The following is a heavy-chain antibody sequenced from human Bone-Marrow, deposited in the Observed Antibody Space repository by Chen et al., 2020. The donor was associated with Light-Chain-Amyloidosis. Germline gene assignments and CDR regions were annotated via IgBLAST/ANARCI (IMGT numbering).Heavy chain of an antibody. V-gene: IGHV1-18*04. J-gene: IGHJ5*02. CDR1: GYTCTSYG. CDR2: IRAYNGNT. D-gene: IGHD6-13*01. CDR3: ARDLNTAAGTPYNWFDP. Sequence: QVQLVQSGAEVKKPGASVKVSCKASGYTCTSYGLSWVRQAPGQGLEWMGWIRAYNGNTNYAQKLQGRVTMTTDTSTSTAYMELRSLRSDDTAVYYCARDLNTAAGTPYNWFDPWGQGTLVTVSS.